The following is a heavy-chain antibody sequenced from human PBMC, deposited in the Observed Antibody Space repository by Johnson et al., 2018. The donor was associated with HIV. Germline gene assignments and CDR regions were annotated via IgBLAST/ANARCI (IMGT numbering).Heavy chain of an antibody. V-gene: IGHV3-30*04. D-gene: IGHD2-2*01. CDR3: AKGLVPAAVSRRTGAPDAFDI. J-gene: IGHJ3*02. Sequence: LQLVESGGGVVQPGRSLRLSCAASGFTFSSYAMHWVRQAPGKGLEWVAVISYDGSNKYYTDSVKGRFTISRDNSKNTLYLQMNSLNTDDTAFYYCAKGLVPAAVSRRTGAPDAFDIWGQGTMVTVSS. CDR2: ISYDGSNK. CDR1: GFTFSSYA.